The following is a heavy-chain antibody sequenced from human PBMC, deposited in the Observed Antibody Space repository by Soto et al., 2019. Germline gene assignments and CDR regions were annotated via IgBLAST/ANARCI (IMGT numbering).Heavy chain of an antibody. CDR2: TYYRSKWYN. Sequence: QTFSLTCAISGDSVSSNSPAWNWIRQSPSRGLEWLGRTYYRSKWYNDYAVSVKSRITINPDTSKNQFSLQLNSVTPEDTAVYYCARVPIFGVVIGGDYYYYGMDVWGQGPTVTVSS. D-gene: IGHD3-3*01. V-gene: IGHV6-1*01. CDR1: GDSVSSNSPA. J-gene: IGHJ6*02. CDR3: ARVPIFGVVIGGDYYYYGMDV.